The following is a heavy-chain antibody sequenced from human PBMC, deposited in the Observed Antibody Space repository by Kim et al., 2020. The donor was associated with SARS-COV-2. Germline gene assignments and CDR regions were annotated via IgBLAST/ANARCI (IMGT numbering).Heavy chain of an antibody. D-gene: IGHD2-2*01. Sequence: GGSLRLSCAASGFTFSSYGMHWVRQAPGKGLEWVAVISYDGSNKYYADSVKGRFTISRDNSKNTLYLQMNSLRAEDTAVYYCAKDRGYQLLEAYYFDYWGQGPLVTVSS. CDR3: AKDRGYQLLEAYYFDY. CDR2: ISYDGSNK. J-gene: IGHJ4*02. CDR1: GFTFSSYG. V-gene: IGHV3-30*18.